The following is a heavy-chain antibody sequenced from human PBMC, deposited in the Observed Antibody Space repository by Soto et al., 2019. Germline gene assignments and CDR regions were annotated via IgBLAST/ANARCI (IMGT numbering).Heavy chain of an antibody. V-gene: IGHV1-69*01. CDR2: VIPIFGTA. J-gene: IGHJ6*02. CDR3: ARSQGGSSSLDIYYYYYSGMDV. CDR1: GGTFSSYA. D-gene: IGHD2-15*01. Sequence: QVQLVQSGAEVKKPGSSVKVSCKAPGGTFSSYAISWVRQAPGQGLEWMGGVIPIFGTAKYAQKFQGRVTITADESTSTGYMELRSLRSEDTAVYYCARSQGGSSSLDIYYYYYSGMDVWGQGTTVTVSS.